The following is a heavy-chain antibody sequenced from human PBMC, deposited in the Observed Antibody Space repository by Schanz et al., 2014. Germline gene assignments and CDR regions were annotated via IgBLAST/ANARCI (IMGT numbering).Heavy chain of an antibody. V-gene: IGHV4-39*01. D-gene: IGHD2-8*01. CDR3: AKTSVLYPWGYFDY. CDR2: IYYSGST. Sequence: RLQESGPGLVKPSETLSLTCTVSGDSISSSTYYWGWIRQPPGKGLEWIGIIYYSGSTYYNTSLKSRFPISVDASKNQFSLKLSSVTAADTAVYYCAKTSVLYPWGYFDYWGQGTLVTVSS. J-gene: IGHJ4*02. CDR1: GDSISSSTYY.